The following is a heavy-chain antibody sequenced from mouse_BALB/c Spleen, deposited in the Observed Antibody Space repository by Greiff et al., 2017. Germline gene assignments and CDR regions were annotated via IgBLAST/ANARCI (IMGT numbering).Heavy chain of an antibody. CDR2: IYPGDGDT. V-gene: IGHV1-80*01. CDR3: ARDGYDLAY. J-gene: IGHJ3*01. CDR1: GYAFSSYW. Sequence: QVQLQQPGAELVRPGSSVKISCKASGYAFSSYWMNWVKQRPGQGLEWIGQIYPGDGDTNYNGKFKGKATLTADKSSSTAYMQLSSLTSEDSAVYFCARDGYDLAYWGQGTLVTVSA. D-gene: IGHD2-2*01.